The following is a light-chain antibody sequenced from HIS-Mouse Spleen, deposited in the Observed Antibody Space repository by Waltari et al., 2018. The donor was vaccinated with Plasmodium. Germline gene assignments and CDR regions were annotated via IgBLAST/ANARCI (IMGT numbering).Light chain of an antibody. Sequence: EIVMTQSPATLSVSPGERATLSCRASQSVSSNLAWDQQQPGQAPRLLNYGSSTTATGIPARVRGSGSGTEFTPTISRPQSEDFAGYYCQQYNNWSFTFGPGTKVDIK. CDR3: QQYNNWSFT. CDR2: GSS. J-gene: IGKJ3*01. V-gene: IGKV3-15*01. CDR1: QSVSSN.